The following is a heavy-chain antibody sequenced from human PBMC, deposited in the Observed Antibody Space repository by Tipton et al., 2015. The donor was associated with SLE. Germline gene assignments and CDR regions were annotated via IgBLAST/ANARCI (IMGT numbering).Heavy chain of an antibody. V-gene: IGHV4-34*01. CDR2: INHSGST. D-gene: IGHD2-2*01. Sequence: TLSLTCAVYGGSFSGYYWSWIRQPPGKGLEWIGEINHSGSTNYNPSLKSRVTISVDTSKNQFSLKLSSVTVADTAVYYCARGSTRDYWGQGTLVTVSS. CDR1: GGSFSGYY. J-gene: IGHJ4*02. CDR3: ARGSTRDY.